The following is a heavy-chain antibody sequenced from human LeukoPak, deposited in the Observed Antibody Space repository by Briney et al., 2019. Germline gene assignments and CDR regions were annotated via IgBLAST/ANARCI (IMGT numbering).Heavy chain of an antibody. J-gene: IGHJ4*02. CDR2: INHSGST. CDR3: ARGLFSPSSWYRGFFDY. D-gene: IGHD6-13*01. V-gene: IGHV4-34*01. CDR1: GGSFSGYY. Sequence: SETLSLTCAVYGGSFSGYYWSWLRQPPGKGLEWIGEINHSGSTNYNPSLRSRVTISVDTSKNQFSLKLSSVTAADTAVYYCARGLFSPSSWYRGFFDYWGQGTLVTVSS.